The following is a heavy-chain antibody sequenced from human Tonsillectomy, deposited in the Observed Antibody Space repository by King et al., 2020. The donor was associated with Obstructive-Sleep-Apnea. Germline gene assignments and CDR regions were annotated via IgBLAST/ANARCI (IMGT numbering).Heavy chain of an antibody. J-gene: IGHJ4*02. V-gene: IGHV3-30*04. D-gene: IGHD1-1*01. CDR3: ARDLATGATSGFDY. Sequence: VQLVESGGGVVQPGRSLRLSCAASGFTFSTYTMHWVRQAPGKGLEWLAVISFDVNIKYYADSVKGRFTISRDNSKDTLYLQMNSLRAEDTAVYDCARDLATGATSGFDYWGQGTLVTVSS. CDR1: GFTFSTYT. CDR2: ISFDVNIK.